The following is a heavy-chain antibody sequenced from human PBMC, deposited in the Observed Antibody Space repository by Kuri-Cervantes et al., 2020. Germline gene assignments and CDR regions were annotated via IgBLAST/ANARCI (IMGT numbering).Heavy chain of an antibody. CDR2: IYPGDSDT. V-gene: IGHV5-51*01. Sequence: GESLKISCKGSGYNFNGYWIGWVRQMPGKGLEWMGIIYPGDSDTRYSPSSQGQVTISADKSINTAYLQWSSLKASDSAMYYCARRHNDWYTDLWGRGTLVTVSS. CDR3: ARRHNDWYTDL. J-gene: IGHJ2*01. D-gene: IGHD5-24*01. CDR1: GYNFNGYW.